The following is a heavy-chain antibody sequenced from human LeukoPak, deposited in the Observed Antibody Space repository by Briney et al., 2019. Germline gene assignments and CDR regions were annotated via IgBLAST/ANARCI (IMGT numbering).Heavy chain of an antibody. CDR3: ARGPTTVVSVPYYFDD. Sequence: SETLSLTCTVSGGSFSSSSYYWGWIRQPPGKGLEWIGSIYYSGSTYYNPSLKSRVTISVDTSKNQFSLKLSSVTAADTAVYYCARGPTTVVSVPYYFDDWGQGTLVTVSS. CDR2: IYYSGST. CDR1: GGSFSSSSYY. V-gene: IGHV4-39*01. D-gene: IGHD4-11*01. J-gene: IGHJ4*02.